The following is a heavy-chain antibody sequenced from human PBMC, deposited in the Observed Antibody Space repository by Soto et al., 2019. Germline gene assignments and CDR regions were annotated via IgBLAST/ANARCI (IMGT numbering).Heavy chain of an antibody. J-gene: IGHJ5*02. CDR2: ISYHGNTE. CDR3: AGVGFNVCRAANDSYYWFEL. V-gene: IGHV3-30*04. Sequence: GGSLRLSCTASGFTFSNYALHWLRQTPGKGLEWVAYISYHGNTEKYADSVKGRFTISRDNYKKKVYLQMNSLRIEDTAVYYCAGVGFNVCRAANDSYYWFELWGQGTMVTVSS. CDR1: GFTFSNYA. D-gene: IGHD6-25*01.